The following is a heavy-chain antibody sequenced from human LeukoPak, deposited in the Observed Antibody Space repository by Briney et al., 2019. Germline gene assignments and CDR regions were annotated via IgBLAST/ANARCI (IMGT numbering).Heavy chain of an antibody. D-gene: IGHD3-10*01. V-gene: IGHV3-7*01. Sequence: GGSLRLSCGGSGFTFSRYWMSWVRQAPGKGLEWVANIKQDGSEKYYVDSVKGRFTISRDNAKNSLYLQMNSLRAEDTAVYYCARDGVTMVRGVKVLDYYYYYMDVWGKGTTVTISS. J-gene: IGHJ6*03. CDR3: ARDGVTMVRGVKVLDYYYYYMDV. CDR1: GFTFSRYW. CDR2: IKQDGSEK.